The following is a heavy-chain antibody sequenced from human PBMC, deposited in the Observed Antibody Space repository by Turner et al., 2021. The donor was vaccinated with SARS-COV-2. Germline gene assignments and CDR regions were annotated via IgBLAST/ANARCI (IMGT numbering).Heavy chain of an antibody. V-gene: IGHV4-31*03. CDR1: GGSISSGGHY. Sequence: QVQLQESGPGLVKPSQTLSLTCTVSGGSISSGGHYWSWIRQHPGKGLEWIGYMYYSGSTNYNPSLKSRVTISVDTSKNQFSLKLSSVTAADTAVYYCARDPGEGSFDYWGQGTLVTVSS. CDR3: ARDPGEGSFDY. D-gene: IGHD3-16*01. CDR2: MYYSGST. J-gene: IGHJ4*02.